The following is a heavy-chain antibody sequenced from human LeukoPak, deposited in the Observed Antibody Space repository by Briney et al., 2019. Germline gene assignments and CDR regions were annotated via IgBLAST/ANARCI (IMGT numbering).Heavy chain of an antibody. CDR2: INPGGGNT. Sequence: ASVKVSCKASGYTFTDYYMHWVRQAPGQGLEWMGLINPGGGNTNYAQNFQGRVTMTRDTSASTVYMELSSLRSEDTAIYYCARIRDGYNDAYDIWGQGTVVTVPS. CDR3: ARIRDGYNDAYDI. V-gene: IGHV1-46*01. D-gene: IGHD5-24*01. J-gene: IGHJ3*02. CDR1: GYTFTDYY.